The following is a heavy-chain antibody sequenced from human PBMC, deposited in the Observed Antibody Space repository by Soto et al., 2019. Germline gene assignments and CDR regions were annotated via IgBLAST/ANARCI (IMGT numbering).Heavy chain of an antibody. CDR2: INPTSGGT. J-gene: IGHJ4*02. D-gene: IGHD4-17*01. CDR1: GYTFAAYY. V-gene: IGHV1-2*02. Sequence: QVQLVQSGAEVKKPGASVKVSCKTSGYTFAAYYIHWIRQAXXQGLEWMGWINPTSGGTVYAQNFQDRVTMTRDTSISTAYMELRRLNSDDTAVYYCARDPDYGDYWGYFFDSWGQGTPVTVSS. CDR3: ARDPDYGDYWGYFFDS.